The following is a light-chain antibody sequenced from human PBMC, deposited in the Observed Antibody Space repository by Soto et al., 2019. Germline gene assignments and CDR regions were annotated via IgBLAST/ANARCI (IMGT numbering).Light chain of an antibody. CDR1: KSIGRW. Sequence: DIHLTQSPSTLSASVGDRITITCRASKSIGRWLAWYQQKPGKAPKLLIYTTSSLESGVPSRFSDSGSGTEFTLTVSSVQPDVLAPYDCQHYKDYSWTFGQGTKVEIK. CDR3: QHYKDYSWT. J-gene: IGKJ1*01. CDR2: TTS. V-gene: IGKV1-5*03.